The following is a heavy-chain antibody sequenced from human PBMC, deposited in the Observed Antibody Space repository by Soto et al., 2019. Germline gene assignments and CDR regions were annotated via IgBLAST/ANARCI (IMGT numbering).Heavy chain of an antibody. J-gene: IGHJ6*02. D-gene: IGHD4-17*01. CDR3: ARGLSTVTTHYYYYGMDV. CDR1: GGSFSGYY. CDR2: INHSGST. Sequence: SETLSLTCAVYGGSFSGYYWSWIRQPPGKGLEWIGEINHSGSTNYNPSLKSRVTISVDTSKNQFSLKLSSVTAADTAVYYCARGLSTVTTHYYYYGMDVWGQGTTVTVSS. V-gene: IGHV4-34*01.